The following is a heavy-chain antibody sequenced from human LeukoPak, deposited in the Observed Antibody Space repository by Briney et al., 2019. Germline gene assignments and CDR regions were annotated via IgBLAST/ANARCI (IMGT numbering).Heavy chain of an antibody. Sequence: PGGSLRPSCEASGLSFRSYIMNWVRRPPGKGLGWIASINNDGDKRYYADSVKGRFIISRDNAKKSLSLQMNSLTADDTAVYFCARGANYPDYWGQGTLVTVSS. D-gene: IGHD3-10*01. J-gene: IGHJ4*02. V-gene: IGHV3-21*04. CDR1: GLSFRSYI. CDR3: ARGANYPDY. CDR2: INNDGDKR.